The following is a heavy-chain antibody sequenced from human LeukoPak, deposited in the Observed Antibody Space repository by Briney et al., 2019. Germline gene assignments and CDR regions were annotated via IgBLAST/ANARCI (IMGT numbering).Heavy chain of an antibody. Sequence: GGSLRLSCAASGFTFSSYWMSWVRQAPGKGLEWVANIKQDGSEKDYVDSVKGRFTISRDNAKNSLYLQMNSLRAEDTAVYYCARDNAHPWGSYYYGMDVWGQGTTVTVSS. D-gene: IGHD7-27*01. J-gene: IGHJ6*02. V-gene: IGHV3-7*01. CDR1: GFTFSSYW. CDR3: ARDNAHPWGSYYYGMDV. CDR2: IKQDGSEK.